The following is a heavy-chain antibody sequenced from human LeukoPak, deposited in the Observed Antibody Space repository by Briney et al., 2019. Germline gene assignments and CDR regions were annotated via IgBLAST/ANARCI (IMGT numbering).Heavy chain of an antibody. CDR2: ITDDAGST. Sequence: GGSLRLSCAASGFAFSNYAMVWVRQAPGKGLEWVSAITDDAGSTYYADSVKGRFTISRDNSRNTLYLQMNSLRAEDTAVYYCAREPHYYGNDYWGQGTLVTVSS. V-gene: IGHV3-23*01. J-gene: IGHJ4*02. D-gene: IGHD3-10*01. CDR3: AREPHYYGNDY. CDR1: GFAFSNYA.